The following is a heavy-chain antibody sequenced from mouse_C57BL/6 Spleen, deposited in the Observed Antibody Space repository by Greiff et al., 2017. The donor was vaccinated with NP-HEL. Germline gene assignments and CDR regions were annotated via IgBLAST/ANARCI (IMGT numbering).Heavy chain of an antibody. CDR3: TKIYYDYGGFAY. CDR2: ISRGGGYT. D-gene: IGHD2-4*01. V-gene: IGHV5-9-1*02. CDR1: GFTFSSYA. Sequence: DVQLVESGEGLVKPGGSLKLSCAASGFTFSSYAMSWVRQTPEKRLEWVAYISRGGGYTYYADTVKGRFTLSRDNARNTLYLQMSSLKSEDTAMYYCTKIYYDYGGFAYWGQGTLVTVSA. J-gene: IGHJ3*01.